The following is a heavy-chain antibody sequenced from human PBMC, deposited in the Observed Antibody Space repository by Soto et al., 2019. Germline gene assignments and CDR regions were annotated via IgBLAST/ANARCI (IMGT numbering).Heavy chain of an antibody. CDR2: ISYDGSNK. J-gene: IGHJ3*02. CDR3: AKDRGGYYDSSGYYPSDAFYI. V-gene: IGHV3-30*18. CDR1: GFTFSSYG. Sequence: GGSLRLSCAASGFTFSSYGMHWVRQAPGKGLEWVAVISYDGSNKYYADSVKGRFTISRDNSKNTLYLQMNSLRAEDTAVYYCAKDRGGYYDSSGYYPSDAFYIWGQGTMVTVSS. D-gene: IGHD3-22*01.